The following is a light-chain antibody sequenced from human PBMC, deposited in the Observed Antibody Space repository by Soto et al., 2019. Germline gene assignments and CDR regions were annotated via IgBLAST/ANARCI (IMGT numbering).Light chain of an antibody. CDR1: EYVDIY. V-gene: IGKV3-11*01. CDR2: HAS. Sequence: ETVLTQSPATLSLSPGETATLSCRASEYVDIYLAWYQQKPGQAPRLLIYHASNRATGIPARFSGRGSGTDFTLTISSLEPDDSAVYYCQLRRNWPPLTFGGGTRVEIK. J-gene: IGKJ4*01. CDR3: QLRRNWPPLT.